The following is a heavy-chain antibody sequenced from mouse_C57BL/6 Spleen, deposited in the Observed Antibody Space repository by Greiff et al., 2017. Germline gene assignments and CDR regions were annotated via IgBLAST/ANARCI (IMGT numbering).Heavy chain of an antibody. V-gene: IGHV1-69*01. J-gene: IGHJ3*01. D-gene: IGHD2-5*01. CDR2: IDPSDSYT. CDR1: GYTFTSYW. CDR3: ARENYSNYDWFAY. Sequence: VQLQQPGAELVMPGASVKLSCKASGYTFTSYWMHWVKQRPGQGLEWIGEIDPSDSYTNYNQKFKGKSTLTVDKSSSTAYMQLSSLTSEDSAVYYCARENYSNYDWFAYWGQGTLVTVSA.